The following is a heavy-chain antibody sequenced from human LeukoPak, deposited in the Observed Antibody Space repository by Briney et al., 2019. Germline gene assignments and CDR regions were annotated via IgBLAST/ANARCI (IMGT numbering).Heavy chain of an antibody. D-gene: IGHD1-26*01. Sequence: LAGGSLRLSCAASGFTFSSYGMQWVRQAPGKGLEWVAFIRYDGSNKYYADSVKGRFTISRNNSKNTLYLQMNSLRAEDTAVYYCAKDHIVGVDYWGQGTLVTVSS. J-gene: IGHJ4*02. CDR3: AKDHIVGVDY. V-gene: IGHV3-30*02. CDR2: IRYDGSNK. CDR1: GFTFSSYG.